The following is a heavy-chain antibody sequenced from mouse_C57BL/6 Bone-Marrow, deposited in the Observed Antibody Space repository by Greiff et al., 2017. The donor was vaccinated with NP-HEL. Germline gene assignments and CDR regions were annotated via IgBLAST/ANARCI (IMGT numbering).Heavy chain of an antibody. CDR1: GYSFTDYN. D-gene: IGHD2-3*01. CDR2: INPNYGTT. J-gene: IGHJ2*01. Sequence: VHVKQSGPELVKPGASVKISCKASGYSFTDYNMNWVKQSNGKSLEWIGVINPNYGTTSYNQKFKGKATLTVDQSSSTAYMQLNSLTSEDSAVYYCARWLLVGYYFDYWGQGTTLTVSS. CDR3: ARWLLVGYYFDY. V-gene: IGHV1-39*01.